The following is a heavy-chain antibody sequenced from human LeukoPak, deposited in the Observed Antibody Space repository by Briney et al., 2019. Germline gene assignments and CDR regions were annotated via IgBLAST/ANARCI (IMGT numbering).Heavy chain of an antibody. D-gene: IGHD3-10*01. CDR2: ISDSGGST. J-gene: IGHJ4*02. Sequence: GGSLRLSCAASGFTFSRYAMSWVRQAPGKGLEWVSGISDSGGSTYYADSVRGRFTISRDNAKNSLYLQMNSLRAEDTAVYYCAREASGSHDYWGQGTLVTVSS. CDR1: GFTFSRYA. V-gene: IGHV3-23*01. CDR3: AREASGSHDY.